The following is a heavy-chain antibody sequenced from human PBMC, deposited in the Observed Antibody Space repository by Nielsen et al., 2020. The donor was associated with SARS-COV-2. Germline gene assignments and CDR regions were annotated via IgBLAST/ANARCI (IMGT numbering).Heavy chain of an antibody. CDR3: ARDDEKAARRHYYYGMDV. J-gene: IGHJ6*02. CDR2: ISAYNGNT. CDR1: GYTFTSYG. V-gene: IGHV1-18*04. D-gene: IGHD6-6*01. Sequence: ASVKVSCKASGYTFTSYGISWVRQAPGQGLEWMGWISAYNGNTNYAQKFQGRVTITADKSTSTAYMELSSLRSEDTAVYYCARDDEKAARRHYYYGMDVWGQGTTVTVSS.